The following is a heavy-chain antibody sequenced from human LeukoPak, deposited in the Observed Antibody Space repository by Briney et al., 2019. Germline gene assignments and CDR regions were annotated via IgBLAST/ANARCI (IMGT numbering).Heavy chain of an antibody. CDR2: IIPIFGTA. D-gene: IGHD6-13*01. CDR3: ARSRIAAAGISFGY. V-gene: IGHV1-69*05. CDR1: GGTFSSYA. Sequence: VASVKVSCKASGGTFSSYAISWVRQAPGQGLEWMGRIIPIFGTANYAQKFQGRVTITTDESTSTAYMELSSLRSEDTAVYYCARSRIAAAGISFGYCGQGTLVTVSS. J-gene: IGHJ4*02.